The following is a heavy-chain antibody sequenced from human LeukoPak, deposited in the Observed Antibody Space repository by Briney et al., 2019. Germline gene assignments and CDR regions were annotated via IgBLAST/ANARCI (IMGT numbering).Heavy chain of an antibody. CDR1: DFSFTSYG. J-gene: IGHJ6*02. D-gene: IGHD6-19*01. Sequence: ASVKVSCKASDFSFTSYGMSWVRQAPGQGLEWMGWISAYNGSTKYAQKLQGRVTVTTDTSTGTAYMELRSLRPDDTAVYYCARDLTSNVAVTEYHYYAMDVWGQGTTVTVSS. V-gene: IGHV1-18*01. CDR2: ISAYNGST. CDR3: ARDLTSNVAVTEYHYYAMDV.